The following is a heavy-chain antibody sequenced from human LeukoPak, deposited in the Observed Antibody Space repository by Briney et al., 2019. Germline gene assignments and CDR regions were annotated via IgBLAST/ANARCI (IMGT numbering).Heavy chain of an antibody. Sequence: GESLKISRKGSGYSFTSYWIGWVRQMPGKGLEWMGIIYPGDSDTRYSPSFQGQVTISADKSISTAYLQWSSLKASDTAMYYCARRAAAGTPTLRLYYYYGMDVWGQGTTVTVSS. CDR2: IYPGDSDT. J-gene: IGHJ6*02. D-gene: IGHD6-13*01. V-gene: IGHV5-51*01. CDR1: GYSFTSYW. CDR3: ARRAAAGTPTLRLYYYYGMDV.